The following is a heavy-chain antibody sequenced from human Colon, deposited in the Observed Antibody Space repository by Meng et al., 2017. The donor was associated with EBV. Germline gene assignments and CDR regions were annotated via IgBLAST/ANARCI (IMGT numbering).Heavy chain of an antibody. CDR3: ARGNAYNAPSFDY. J-gene: IGHJ4*02. Sequence: VHAPGSVPGRVAPSGTPSLSCAVSCASISSNNWWSWVRQPPGKGLEWIGEIYHGGNTNYNPSLKSRVTISVDRSNDQFSLSLSSVTAADTAVYYCARGNAYNAPSFDYWGQGTLVTVSS. CDR1: CASISSNNW. V-gene: IGHV4-4*02. D-gene: IGHD5-24*01. CDR2: IYHGGNT.